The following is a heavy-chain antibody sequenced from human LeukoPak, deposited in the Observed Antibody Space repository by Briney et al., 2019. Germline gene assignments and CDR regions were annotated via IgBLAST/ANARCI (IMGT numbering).Heavy chain of an antibody. CDR2: IYHSGST. V-gene: IGHV4-38-2*01. CDR3: ARQYYDFWSGYLHYFDY. Sequence: PSETLSLTCAVSGYSISSGYYWGWIRQPPGKGLEWIGSIYHSGSTYYNPSLKRRVTISVDTSKNQFSLKLSSVTAADTAVYYCARQYYDFWSGYLHYFDYWGQGTLVTVSS. CDR1: GYSISSGYY. J-gene: IGHJ4*02. D-gene: IGHD3-3*01.